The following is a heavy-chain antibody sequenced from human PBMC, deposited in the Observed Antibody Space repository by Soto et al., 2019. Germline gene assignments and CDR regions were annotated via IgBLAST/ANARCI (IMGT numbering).Heavy chain of an antibody. J-gene: IGHJ6*02. Sequence: ASLKVSCKASGYTFTNYAMHWVRQAPGQRFEWMGWINADNGNTKYSQKFQGRVTITRDTSASTAYMELSSLRSEDTAVYYCASVPYGDYGMDVWGQGTTVTVS. V-gene: IGHV1-3*01. CDR2: INADNGNT. CDR1: GYTFTNYA. CDR3: ASVPYGDYGMDV. D-gene: IGHD4-17*01.